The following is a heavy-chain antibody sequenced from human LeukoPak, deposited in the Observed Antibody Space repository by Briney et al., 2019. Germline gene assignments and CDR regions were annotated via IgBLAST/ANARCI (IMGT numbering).Heavy chain of an antibody. D-gene: IGHD3-10*01. CDR2: IHYSGST. V-gene: IGHV4-59*01. Sequence: SETLSLTCTVSGGSISGYYWNWIRQPPGKGLEWIGYIHYSGSTNYNPSLESRVTISLDTSKNQFSLKLNSVTAADTAVYYCARDYYGSGSYYNHFYGMDVWGQGTTVTVS. J-gene: IGHJ6*02. CDR1: GGSISGYY. CDR3: ARDYYGSGSYYNHFYGMDV.